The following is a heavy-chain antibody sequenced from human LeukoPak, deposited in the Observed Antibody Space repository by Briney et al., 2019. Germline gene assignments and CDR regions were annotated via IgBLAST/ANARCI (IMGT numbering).Heavy chain of an antibody. V-gene: IGHV3-21*01. Sequence: GGSLRLSCAASGFTFSSYSMNWVRQAPGKGLEWVSSISSSSSYIYYADSVKGRFTISRDNAKNSLYLQMNSLRAEDTAVYYCARAGSTCSGGSCYAFDYWGQGTLVTVSS. CDR3: ARAGSTCSGGSCYAFDY. J-gene: IGHJ4*02. CDR2: ISSSSSYI. D-gene: IGHD2-15*01. CDR1: GFTFSSYS.